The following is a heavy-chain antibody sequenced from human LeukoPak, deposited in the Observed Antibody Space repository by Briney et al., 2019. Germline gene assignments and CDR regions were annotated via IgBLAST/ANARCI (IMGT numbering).Heavy chain of an antibody. J-gene: IGHJ6*03. V-gene: IGHV1-2*02. CDR2: INPNHGGT. CDR1: GYSFTDYY. D-gene: IGHD6-13*01. Sequence: ASVRVSCKASGYSFTDYYINWVRQAPGQGLEWMGWINPNHGGTHYAQKFQGRVTMTRDTSITTAYMELSSLKSEDTGVYYCATVFQQRGYYYMDVWGKGTTVTVSS. CDR3: ATVFQQRGYYYMDV.